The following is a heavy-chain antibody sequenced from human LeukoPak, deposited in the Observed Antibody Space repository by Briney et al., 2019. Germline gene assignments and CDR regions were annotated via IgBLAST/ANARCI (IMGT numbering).Heavy chain of an antibody. V-gene: IGHV3-11*01. Sequence: PGGSLRLSCAASGFTFSDYYMSWIRQAPGKGLEWVSYISSSGSTIYYADSVKGRFTISRGNAKNSLYLQMNSLRAEDTAVYYCARDHGDYVLWFDPWGQGTLVTVSS. CDR1: GFTFSDYY. CDR3: ARDHGDYVLWFDP. CDR2: ISSSGSTI. D-gene: IGHD4-17*01. J-gene: IGHJ5*02.